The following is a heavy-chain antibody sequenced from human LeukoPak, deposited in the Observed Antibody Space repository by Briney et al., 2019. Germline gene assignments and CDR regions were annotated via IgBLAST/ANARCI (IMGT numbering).Heavy chain of an antibody. CDR1: GYTFTSYG. J-gene: IGHJ4*02. D-gene: IGHD2-2*01. CDR3: ARDSRYCSSTSCYPNYFDY. CDR2: ISAYNGNT. V-gene: IGHV1-18*01. Sequence: ASVKVSCKASGYTFTSYGISWVRQAPGQGLEWMGWISAYNGNTNYAQKLQGRVTMTTDTSTSTAYMELRSLRSDDTAVYYCARDSRYCSSTSCYPNYFDYWGQGTLVTVSS.